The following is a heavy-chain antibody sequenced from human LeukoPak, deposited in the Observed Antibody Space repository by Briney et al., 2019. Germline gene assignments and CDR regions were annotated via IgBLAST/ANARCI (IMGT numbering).Heavy chain of an antibody. CDR1: GFTFSSYW. Sequence: PGGSLRLSCAASGFTFSSYWMHWVRQAPGKGLVWVSRINVDGSITDYADSVRGRFTISRDNAKNTLYLQMDSLGVDDTAVYYCAKDPGPHTAFNWFDTWGQGTLVTVSS. V-gene: IGHV3-74*01. CDR3: AKDPGPHTAFNWFDT. CDR2: INVDGSIT. J-gene: IGHJ5*02.